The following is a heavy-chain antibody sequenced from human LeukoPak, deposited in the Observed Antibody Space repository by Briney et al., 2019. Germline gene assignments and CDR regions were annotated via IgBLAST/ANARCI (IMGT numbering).Heavy chain of an antibody. J-gene: IGHJ4*02. CDR2: IYPGDSDT. CDR3: ARLGYCSRGTCYAFDY. D-gene: IGHD2-2*01. V-gene: IGHV5-51*01. Sequence: GESLKISCKGSGYTFTGYWIGWVRQMPGKGLEWMGIIYPGDSDTRYSPFFQGQVTMSADKSITTAYLQWSSLKASDTAMYYCARLGYCSRGTCYAFDYWGQGTLVTVSS. CDR1: GYTFTGYW.